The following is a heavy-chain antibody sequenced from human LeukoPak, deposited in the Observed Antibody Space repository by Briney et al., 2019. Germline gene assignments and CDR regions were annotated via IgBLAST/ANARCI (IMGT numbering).Heavy chain of an antibody. CDR1: GASINGYC. J-gene: IGHJ6*02. V-gene: IGHV4-59*01. CDR2: VSHTGAT. CDR3: ARGRRGSFYTFDL. D-gene: IGHD1-26*01. Sequence: SETLSLTCSVSGASINGYCWRWVRQTPEKGLEWIGYVSHTGATTSNPTLKSRVSITIDTSKSQISLTMTSVTAADSALYYCARGRRGSFYTFDLWGPGTTVSVS.